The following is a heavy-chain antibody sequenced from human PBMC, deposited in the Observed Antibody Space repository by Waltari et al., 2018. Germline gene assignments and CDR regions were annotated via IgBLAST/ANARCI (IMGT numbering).Heavy chain of an antibody. Sequence: QVQLVQSGAEVKKPGASVKVSCKASGYPFTSYYMHWVRQAPGQGLEWMGIINPSGGSTSYAQKFQGRVTMTRDTSTSTVYMELSSLRSEDTAVYYCAREEGGSSSTWYFDLWGRGTLVTVSS. D-gene: IGHD6-13*01. CDR2: INPSGGST. V-gene: IGHV1-46*01. J-gene: IGHJ2*01. CDR3: AREEGGSSSTWYFDL. CDR1: GYPFTSYY.